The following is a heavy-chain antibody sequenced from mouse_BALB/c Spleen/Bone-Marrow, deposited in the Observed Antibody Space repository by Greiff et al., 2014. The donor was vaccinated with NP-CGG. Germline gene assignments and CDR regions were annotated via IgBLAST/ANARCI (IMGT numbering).Heavy chain of an antibody. CDR1: GYTFTSYW. CDR2: INPSNGRT. J-gene: IGHJ1*01. V-gene: IGHV1S81*02. D-gene: IGHD1-1*01. Sequence: VQLQQSGAELVKPGASVKLSCKASGYTFTSYWMHWVKQRPGQGLEWIGEINPSNGRTSYNEKFKSKATLTVDKSSSTAYMQLSSLTSEDSAVDYCARWNYYGSLYWYFDVWGAGTTVTVSS. CDR3: ARWNYYGSLYWYFDV.